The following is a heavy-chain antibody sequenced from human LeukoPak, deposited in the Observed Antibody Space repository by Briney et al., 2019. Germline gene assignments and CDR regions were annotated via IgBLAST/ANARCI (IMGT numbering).Heavy chain of an antibody. CDR1: GFTFSSYG. D-gene: IGHD3-10*01. CDR2: ISYDGSNK. Sequence: QPGGSLRLSCAASGFTFSSYGMHWVRQAPGKGLEWVAVISYDGSNKYYADSVKGRFTISRDNSKNTLYLQMNSLRAEDTAVYYCAKSGYYGSGSEPFDYWGQGTLVTVSP. V-gene: IGHV3-30*18. J-gene: IGHJ4*02. CDR3: AKSGYYGSGSEPFDY.